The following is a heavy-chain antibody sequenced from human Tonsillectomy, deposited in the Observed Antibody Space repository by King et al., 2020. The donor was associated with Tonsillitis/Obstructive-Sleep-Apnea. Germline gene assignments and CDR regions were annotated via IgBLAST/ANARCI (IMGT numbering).Heavy chain of an antibody. Sequence: VQLVESGGGLVQPGGSLRLSCAASGFTFSSYWMSWVRQAPGKGLEWVANMKQDGREKYYVDSVKGRFTISRDDAKNSLYLHMTSLRAEDTAVYYCARDSTLRYYFDYWGQGTLVTVSS. D-gene: IGHD2-2*01. CDR2: MKQDGREK. CDR1: GFTFSSYW. CDR3: ARDSTLRYYFDY. V-gene: IGHV3-7*01. J-gene: IGHJ4*02.